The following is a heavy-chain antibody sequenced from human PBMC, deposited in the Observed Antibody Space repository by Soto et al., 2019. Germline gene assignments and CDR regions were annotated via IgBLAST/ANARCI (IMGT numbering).Heavy chain of an antibody. CDR1: GGSISSSSYY. CDR3: VSSKYYDFWSGYYIFYYGMDV. V-gene: IGHV4-39*01. Sequence: PSETLSLTCTVSGGSISSSSYYWGWIRQPPGKGLEWIGSIYYSGSTYYNPSLKSRVTISVDTSKNQFSLKLSSVTAADTAVYYCVSSKYYDFWSGYYIFYYGMDVWGQGTTVTVSS. J-gene: IGHJ6*02. D-gene: IGHD3-3*01. CDR2: IYYSGST.